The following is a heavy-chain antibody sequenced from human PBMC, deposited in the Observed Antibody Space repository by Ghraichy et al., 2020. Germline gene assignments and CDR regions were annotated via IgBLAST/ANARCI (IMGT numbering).Heavy chain of an antibody. CDR3: ARQRGGWFDP. CDR2: IYYSGSP. CDR1: GGSISSYY. J-gene: IGHJ5*02. Sequence: SETLSLTCTVSGGSISSYYWSWIRQPPGKGLEWIGYIYYSGSPNYNPSLKSRVTISVDTSKKQFSLKLSSVTAADTAVYYCARQRGGWFDPWGQGTLVTVSS. D-gene: IGHD3-10*01. V-gene: IGHV4-59*08.